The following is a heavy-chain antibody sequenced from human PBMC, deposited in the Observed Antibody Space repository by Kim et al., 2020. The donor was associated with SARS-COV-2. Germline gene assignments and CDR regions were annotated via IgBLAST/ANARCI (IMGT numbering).Heavy chain of an antibody. V-gene: IGHV5-10-1*01. CDR2: IDPSDSYT. Sequence: GESLKISCKGSGYSFTSYWISWVRQMPGKGLEWMGRIDPSDSYTNYSPSFQGHVTISADKSISTAYLQWSSLKASDTAMYYCASSSGHLGYSSSWSIPYYYYYGMDVWGQGTTVTVSS. CDR3: ASSSGHLGYSSSWSIPYYYYYGMDV. CDR1: GYSFTSYW. J-gene: IGHJ6*02. D-gene: IGHD6-13*01.